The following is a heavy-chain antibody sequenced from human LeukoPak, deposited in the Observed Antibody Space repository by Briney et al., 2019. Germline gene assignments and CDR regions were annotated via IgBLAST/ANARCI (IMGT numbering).Heavy chain of an antibody. Sequence: VASAKVSCKASGYDFDFYGISWLRQAPGQGLEWMGYISAFNGSTHYAQKFQGRVTLTTDTSTYTAYMELTSLRSDDTAVYLCAKDILLPLSVPDPWGQGTLVTVSS. CDR2: ISAFNGST. CDR3: AKDILLPLSVPDP. J-gene: IGHJ5*02. CDR1: GYDFDFYG. V-gene: IGHV1-18*01. D-gene: IGHD1-14*01.